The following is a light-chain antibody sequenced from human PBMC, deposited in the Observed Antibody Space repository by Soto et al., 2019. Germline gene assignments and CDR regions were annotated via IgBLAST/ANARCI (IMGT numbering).Light chain of an antibody. J-gene: IGKJ5*01. CDR1: QGISSY. Sequence: DIQLTQSPSFLSASVGDRVTITCRASQGISSYLAWYQQKPGKAPKLLIYAASTLQSGVPSRFSGSGSGTEFTLPISSLQAEDFATYYCQQLNSYPQITFGQGTRLEIK. V-gene: IGKV1-9*01. CDR2: AAS. CDR3: QQLNSYPQIT.